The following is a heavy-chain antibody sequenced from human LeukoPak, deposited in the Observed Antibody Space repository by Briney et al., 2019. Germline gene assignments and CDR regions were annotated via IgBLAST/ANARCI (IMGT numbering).Heavy chain of an antibody. CDR2: IIPILGIA. CDR3: ARSITMVRGERWFDP. D-gene: IGHD3-10*01. J-gene: IGHJ5*02. CDR1: GGTFSSYA. V-gene: IGHV1-69*04. Sequence: ASVKVSCKASGGTFSSYAISWVRQAPGQGLEWMGRIIPILGIANYAQKFQGRVTITADKSTSTAYMELSSLRSEDTAVYYCARSITMVRGERWFDPWGQGTLVTVSS.